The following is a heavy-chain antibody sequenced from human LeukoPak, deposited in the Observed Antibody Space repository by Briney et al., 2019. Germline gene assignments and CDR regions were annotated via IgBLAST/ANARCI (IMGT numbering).Heavy chain of an antibody. CDR2: ISYDGSNK. CDR3: AKDSGDDYGVEYYFDY. V-gene: IGHV3-30-3*01. CDR1: GFTFSSYA. J-gene: IGHJ4*02. Sequence: PGGSLRLSCAASGFTFSSYAMHWVRQAPGKGLEWVAVISYDGSNKYYADSVKGRFTISRDSSKNTLYLQMNSLRVEDTAVYYCAKDSGDDYGVEYYFDYWGQGTLVTVSS. D-gene: IGHD4-17*01.